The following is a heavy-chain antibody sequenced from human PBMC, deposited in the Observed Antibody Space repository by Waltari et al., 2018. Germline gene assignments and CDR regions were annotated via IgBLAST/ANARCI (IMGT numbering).Heavy chain of an antibody. CDR1: GFSFSSYG. CDR3: ARDPGSGSSN. J-gene: IGHJ4*02. D-gene: IGHD1-26*01. V-gene: IGHV3-33*01. CDR2: TWYDGSKE. Sequence: QVQLVESGGGVVQPGRSLRLSCAASGFSFSSYGIHWVRQAPGKGLEWLAVTWYDGSKEYYADSVKGRFTVSRDNSKNILFLQMNSLRAEDTAVYYCARDPGSGSSNWGQGTLVTVSS.